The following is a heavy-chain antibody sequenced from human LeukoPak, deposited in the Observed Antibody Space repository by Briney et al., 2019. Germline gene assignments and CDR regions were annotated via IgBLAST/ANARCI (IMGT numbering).Heavy chain of an antibody. CDR1: GGSIGSYY. V-gene: IGHV4-59*01. D-gene: IGHD3-10*01. J-gene: IGHJ6*04. Sequence: PSETLSLTCTGSGGSIGSYYWSWIRQPPGKGLEWIGYIYYSGSTNYNPSLKSRVTISVDTSNNQSSLKLCSVTAADTAVYYCARDNRVRGVKNGMDVWGKGTTVTVSS. CDR3: ARDNRVRGVKNGMDV. CDR2: IYYSGST.